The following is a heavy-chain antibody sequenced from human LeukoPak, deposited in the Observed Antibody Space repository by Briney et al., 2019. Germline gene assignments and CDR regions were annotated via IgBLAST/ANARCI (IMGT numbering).Heavy chain of an antibody. CDR1: GGSISSYY. V-gene: IGHV4-59*01. D-gene: IGHD3-9*01. CDR2: IYYSGST. CDR3: ARDSGQVRYYDILTGQRRNWFDP. Sequence: PSETLSLTCTVSGGSISSYYWSWIRQPPGKGLEWIGYIYYSGSTNYNPSLKSRVTISVDTSKNQFSLKLSSVTAADTAVYYCARDSGQVRYYDILTGQRRNWFDPWGQGTLVTVSS. J-gene: IGHJ5*02.